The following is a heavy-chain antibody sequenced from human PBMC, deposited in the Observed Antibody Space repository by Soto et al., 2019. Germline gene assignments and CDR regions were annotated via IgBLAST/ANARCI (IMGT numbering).Heavy chain of an antibody. CDR3: ALTGYYDFDY. CDR1: GGSISSGDSY. Sequence: QVQLQESGPGLVKPSQTLSLTCTVSGGSISSGDSYWSWIRQPPGKGLEWIGCIYYRGRTYYNSSRKSRVTITVDTSKNQFSLRLSSVTAADTAVYYCALTGYYDFDYWGQGTLVTVSS. V-gene: IGHV4-30-4*01. D-gene: IGHD3-9*01. J-gene: IGHJ4*02. CDR2: IYYRGRT.